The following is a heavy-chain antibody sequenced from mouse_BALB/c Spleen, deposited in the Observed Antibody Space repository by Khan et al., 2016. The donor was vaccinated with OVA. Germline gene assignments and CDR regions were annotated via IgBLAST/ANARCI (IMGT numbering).Heavy chain of an antibody. J-gene: IGHJ4*01. CDR2: ISSGSSTI. Sequence: EVQLVESGGDLVQPGGSRKLSCAASGFPFSSFGMHWVRQAPEKGLEWVAYISSGSSTIYYADTVKGRFTISRDNPKNTLFLQMTSLRSEDTAMYYCARGYSGAMDYWGQGTSVTVSS. CDR1: GFPFSSFG. D-gene: IGHD2-12*01. CDR3: ARGYSGAMDY. V-gene: IGHV5-17*02.